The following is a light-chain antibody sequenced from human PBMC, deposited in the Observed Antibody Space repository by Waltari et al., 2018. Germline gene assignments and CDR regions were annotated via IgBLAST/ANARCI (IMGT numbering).Light chain of an antibody. CDR1: QGISSS. CDR2: ASS. CDR3: QQLNSYPLT. V-gene: IGKV1-9*01. J-gene: IGKJ4*01. Sequence: DIQLTQDPAFLSASEGDRVTITGRASQGISSSLAWYQQTPGKAPKLLIYASSTLQSGVPSRFSGSGSGPEFTLTISSLQPEDFATYYCQQLNSYPLTFGGGTKVEIK.